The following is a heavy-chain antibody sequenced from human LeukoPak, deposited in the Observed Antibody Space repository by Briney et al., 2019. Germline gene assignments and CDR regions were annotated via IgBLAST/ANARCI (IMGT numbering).Heavy chain of an antibody. CDR2: IRYDGSDS. D-gene: IGHD2-21*01. J-gene: IGHJ3*01. V-gene: IGHV3-30*02. CDR3: ALIGVVIPPDTYDV. CDR1: GFTFGDYA. Sequence: GGSLRLSCSAFGFTFGDYAFHWVRQAPGKGLEWLAFIRYDGSDSYYADSVKGRFTISRDNSRKTLYLQMDSLRTEDTAFYYCALIGVVIPPDTYDVWGQGTLVTVSS.